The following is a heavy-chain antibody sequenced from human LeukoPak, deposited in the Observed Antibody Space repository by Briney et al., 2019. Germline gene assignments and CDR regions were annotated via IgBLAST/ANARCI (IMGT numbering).Heavy chain of an antibody. CDR2: ISSNGGST. Sequence: GGSLRLSCAASGFTFSSYAMHWVRQAPGKGLEYVSAISSNGGSTYYANSVKGRFTISRDNSKNTLYLQMGSLRAADMAVYYCARVPDYSNYDYFDYWGQGTLVTVSS. D-gene: IGHD4-4*01. CDR3: ARVPDYSNYDYFDY. CDR1: GFTFSSYA. V-gene: IGHV3-64*01. J-gene: IGHJ4*02.